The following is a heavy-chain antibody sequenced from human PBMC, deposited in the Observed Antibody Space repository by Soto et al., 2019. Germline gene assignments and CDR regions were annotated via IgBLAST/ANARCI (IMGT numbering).Heavy chain of an antibody. CDR1: GLTFNRYW. V-gene: IGHV3-74*01. D-gene: IGHD2-15*01. CDR2: INTDGSNT. CDR3: AREFCSGGNCYTYYFDP. Sequence: GGSLRLSCAASGLTFNRYWMHWVRHAPGKGLVWVSHINTDGSNTNYADSVKGRFTISRDNAKSMLFLQMNSLRDEDTAVYYCAREFCSGGNCYTYYFDPWGQGIPVTVSS. J-gene: IGHJ5*02.